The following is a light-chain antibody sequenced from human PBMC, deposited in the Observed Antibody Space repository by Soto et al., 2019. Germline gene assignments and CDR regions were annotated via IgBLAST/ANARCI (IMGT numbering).Light chain of an antibody. V-gene: IGLV8-61*01. CDR3: ALYSGSGIRV. CDR2: STN. CDR1: SGSVSINSY. J-gene: IGLJ2*01. Sequence: QTVVTQEPSFSVSPGRTVTLTCGLSSGSVSINSYPSWYQQTPGQATRTLIYSTNTRSSGVADRFSGSILGTTAAPTITGAAADDEADYYWALYSGSGIRVFGGGTKLTVL.